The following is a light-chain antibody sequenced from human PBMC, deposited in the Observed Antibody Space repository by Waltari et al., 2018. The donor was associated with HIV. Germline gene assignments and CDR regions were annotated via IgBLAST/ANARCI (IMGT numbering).Light chain of an antibody. Sequence: QSVLTQPPPVSAAPRQKVTIPCSVGTSTIGHGYVSWYQNGPGAAPRRLIYENNKRPSGIPGRFSGSRSGTSATLVITGLQTGDEAHYYCGTWDRSLSAAVFGGGTKLTVL. CDR1: TSTIGHGY. J-gene: IGLJ3*02. CDR3: GTWDRSLSAAV. V-gene: IGLV1-51*01. CDR2: ENN.